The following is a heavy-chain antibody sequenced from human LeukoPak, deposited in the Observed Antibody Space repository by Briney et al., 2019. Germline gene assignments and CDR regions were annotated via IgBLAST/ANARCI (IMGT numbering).Heavy chain of an antibody. CDR2: INPNSGGT. CDR1: GYTFTVYY. Sequence: ASVTVSFTASGYTFTVYYMHWVRHAPGQGLEWMVWINPNSGGTNYTQKFQGRVTMTRDTSISTAYMELSRLRPDNTAVYYCARDDGWRDGYNDDYYYMDVWGKGTTVTVS. J-gene: IGHJ6*03. V-gene: IGHV1-2*02. CDR3: ARDDGWRDGYNDDYYYMDV. D-gene: IGHD5-24*01.